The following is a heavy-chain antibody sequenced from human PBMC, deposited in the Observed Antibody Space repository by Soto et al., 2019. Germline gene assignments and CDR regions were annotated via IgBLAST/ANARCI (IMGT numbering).Heavy chain of an antibody. V-gene: IGHV1-2*02. D-gene: IGHD3-22*01. CDR2: INPNSGGT. Sequence: ASVKVSCKASGYTFTSYGISWVRQAPGQGLEWMGWINPNSGGTNYAQKFQGRVTMTRDTSISTAYMELSRLRSDDTAVYYCAGSGYNRPLYYWGQGTLVTVSS. CDR3: AGSGYNRPLYY. CDR1: GYTFTSYG. J-gene: IGHJ4*02.